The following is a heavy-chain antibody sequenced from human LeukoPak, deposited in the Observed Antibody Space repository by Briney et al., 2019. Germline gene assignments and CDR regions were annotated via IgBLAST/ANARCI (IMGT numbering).Heavy chain of an antibody. CDR1: GGSFTNYY. D-gene: IGHD1-7*01. CDR2: INHSGDT. J-gene: IGHJ5*02. CDR3: ARGPGTLGLSP. Sequence: SETLSLTCNVSGGSFTNYYWSWIRQTPEKGLEWIGQINHSGDTTYNPSLRSRMTLSVDRSKNQFSLKVTSVTAADMGVYYCARGPGTLGLSPWGQGTLVTVSS. V-gene: IGHV4-34*01.